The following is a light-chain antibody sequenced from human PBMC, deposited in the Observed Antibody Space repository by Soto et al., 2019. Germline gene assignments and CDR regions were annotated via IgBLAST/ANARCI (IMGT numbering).Light chain of an antibody. J-gene: IGLJ2*01. Sequence: QSALTQPASVSGSPGQSITISCTGTRSDIGASIYVSWFQQYPGEAPKCMIYDVNNRPSGVSNRFSGSKSGSTASLTISGLQAEDEDVYYCTSYKTSNTLALGGGTKVTVL. CDR2: DVN. CDR3: TSYKTSNTLA. V-gene: IGLV2-14*01. CDR1: RSDIGASIY.